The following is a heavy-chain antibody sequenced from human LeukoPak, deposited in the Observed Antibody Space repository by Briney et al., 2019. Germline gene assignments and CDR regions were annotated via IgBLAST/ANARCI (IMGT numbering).Heavy chain of an antibody. CDR3: ATGVNPLLWFGN. V-gene: IGHV1-24*01. CDR1: GYTPTELS. D-gene: IGHD3-10*01. CDR2: FDPEDGET. J-gene: IGHJ4*02. Sequence: ASVKVSCKVSGYTPTELSMHWVRQAPGKGLEWMGGFDPEDGETIYAQKFQGRVTMTEDTSTDTAYMELSSLRSEDTAVYYCATGVNPLLWFGNWGQGTLVTVSS.